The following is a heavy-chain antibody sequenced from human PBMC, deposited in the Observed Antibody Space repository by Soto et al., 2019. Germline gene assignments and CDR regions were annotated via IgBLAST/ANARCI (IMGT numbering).Heavy chain of an antibody. J-gene: IGHJ6*02. CDR2: ISYDGSNK. CDR1: RLTFSSYG. D-gene: IGHD2-2*01. Sequence: QVPLVESGGGVVQPGRSLRLSCAASRLTFSSYGMHWVRQAPGKGLAGVAVISYDGSNKYYADSVKGRFTISRDNSKNTLYLQMNSLRAEDTAVYYCAKGPAIVLVPAAMNYYYGMDVWGQGTMVTVSS. V-gene: IGHV3-30*18. CDR3: AKGPAIVLVPAAMNYYYGMDV.